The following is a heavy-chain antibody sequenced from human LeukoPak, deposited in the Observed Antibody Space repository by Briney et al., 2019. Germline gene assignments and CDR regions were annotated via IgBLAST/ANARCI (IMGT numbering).Heavy chain of an antibody. Sequence: SQTLSLTCVISGDSVSSNTAAWNWIRQSPSRGLEWLGRTYYRSKWYSDYAVSVKSRIIITPDTSKNQFSLQLNSVTPEDTAVYYCAKGWGFNIWGQGTMVTVSS. CDR1: GDSVSSNTAA. J-gene: IGHJ3*02. D-gene: IGHD3-16*01. V-gene: IGHV6-1*01. CDR3: AKGWGFNI. CDR2: TYYRSKWYS.